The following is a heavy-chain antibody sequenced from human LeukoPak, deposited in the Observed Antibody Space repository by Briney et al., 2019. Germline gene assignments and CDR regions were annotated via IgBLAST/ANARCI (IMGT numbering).Heavy chain of an antibody. CDR3: AKDFCKVAATRLCYYYYMDV. D-gene: IGHD2-15*01. V-gene: IGHV3-30*02. CDR1: GFTFSSYG. CDR2: IRYDGSNK. Sequence: PGGSLRLSCAASGFTFSSYGMHWVRQAPGKGLEWVAFIRYDGSNKYYADSVKGRFTISRDNSKNTLYLQMNSLRAEDTAVYYCAKDFCKVAATRLCYYYYMDVWGKGTTVTVSS. J-gene: IGHJ6*03.